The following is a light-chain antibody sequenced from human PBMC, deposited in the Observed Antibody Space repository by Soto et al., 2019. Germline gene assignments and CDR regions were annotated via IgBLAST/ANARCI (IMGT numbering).Light chain of an antibody. CDR1: SSNIGAGYD. CDR3: QSYDNCLSGHFV. CDR2: DNS. V-gene: IGLV1-40*01. Sequence: QSVLTQPPSVSGAPGQRVTISCTGSSSNIGAGYDVHWYQQLPGTAPKLLIYDNSNRPSGVPDRFSGSKSGTSASLAITGLQAEDEADYYCQSYDNCLSGHFVFGTGTKLTVL. J-gene: IGLJ1*01.